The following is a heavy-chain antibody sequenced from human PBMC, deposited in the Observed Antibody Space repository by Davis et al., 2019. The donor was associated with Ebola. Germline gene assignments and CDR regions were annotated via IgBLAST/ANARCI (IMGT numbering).Heavy chain of an antibody. Sequence: ASVKVSCKASGYTFTSYYMHWVRQAPGQGLEWMGIINPSGGSTSYAQKFQGRVTITADESTSTAYMELSSLRSEDTAVYYCARTAAGSGRGGMDVWGQGTTVTVSS. J-gene: IGHJ6*02. CDR3: ARTAAGSGRGGMDV. CDR2: INPSGGST. D-gene: IGHD3-10*01. V-gene: IGHV1-46*01. CDR1: GYTFTSYY.